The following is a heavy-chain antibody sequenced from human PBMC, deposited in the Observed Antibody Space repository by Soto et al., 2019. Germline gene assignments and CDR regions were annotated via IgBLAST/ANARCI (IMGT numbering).Heavy chain of an antibody. CDR3: ARDPCSSWYLGY. D-gene: IGHD6-13*01. V-gene: IGHV1-69*01. CDR1: GGTFSSYA. J-gene: IGHJ4*01. CDR2: VVPIFGTA. Sequence: QVPLVQSGAEVQKPGSSVKVSCKASGGTFSSYAISWVRQAPGQGLEWMGGVVPIFGTANYGPKLQGRVTITANESTSTAYMEVSSLRSEDTAVYDWARDPCSSWYLGYCGHGTLGAVSS.